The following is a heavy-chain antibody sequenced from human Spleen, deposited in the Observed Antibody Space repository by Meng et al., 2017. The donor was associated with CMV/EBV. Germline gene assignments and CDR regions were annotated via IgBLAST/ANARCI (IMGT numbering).Heavy chain of an antibody. CDR1: GGSLSDYY. V-gene: IGHV4-34*10. D-gene: IGHD4/OR15-4a*01. J-gene: IGHJ3*02. Sequence: SETLSLTCAVFGGSLSDYYWSWIRQPPGKGLEWIGEINHSGGTNFNPSFKSRTAMSVDTSKNQFSLRLTSVTAADTAVYYCARDIDGANGAFDIWGQGTMVTVSS. CDR2: INHSGGT. CDR3: ARDIDGANGAFDI.